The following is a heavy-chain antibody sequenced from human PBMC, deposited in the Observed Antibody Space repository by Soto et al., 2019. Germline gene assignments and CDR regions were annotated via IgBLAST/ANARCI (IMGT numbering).Heavy chain of an antibody. CDR3: ARGKRDGYNHYYYYYGMDV. CDR2: IWYDGSNK. J-gene: IGHJ6*02. D-gene: IGHD5-12*01. CDR1: GFTFSSYG. V-gene: IGHV3-33*01. Sequence: PGGSLRLSCAASGFTFSSYGMHWVRQAPGKGLEWVAVIWYDGSNKYYADSVKGRFTISRDNSKNTLYLQMNSLRAEDTAVYYCARGKRDGYNHYYYYYGMDVWGQGTTVTVSS.